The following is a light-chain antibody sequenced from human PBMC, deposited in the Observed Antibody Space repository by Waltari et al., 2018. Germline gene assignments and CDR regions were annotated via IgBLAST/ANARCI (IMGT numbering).Light chain of an antibody. CDR1: QSFGSSY. V-gene: IGKV3-20*01. Sequence: EIVLTQSPDTLSVSPGERATLSCRASQSFGSSYLAWYQQKPGQAPRLFIYGASARTTGIPGRCSGSASGTDFTLTINSLAPEDFAVYYCHQYGSSPPRPFGQGTKLEIK. CDR3: HQYGSSPPRP. CDR2: GAS. J-gene: IGKJ2*01.